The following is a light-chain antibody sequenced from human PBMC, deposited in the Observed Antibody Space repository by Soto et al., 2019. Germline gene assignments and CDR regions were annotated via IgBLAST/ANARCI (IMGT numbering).Light chain of an antibody. Sequence: EIVLTQSPGTLSLSPGERVTLSCRASQSVSSSFLAWSQQKPGQAPKLLIYGASRRAAGILDRFSGSVSGTDFTLTISRLEPEDFAVYSCQQYGNSAGLTFGGGTKVEIK. CDR2: GAS. CDR1: QSVSSSF. CDR3: QQYGNSAGLT. V-gene: IGKV3-20*01. J-gene: IGKJ4*01.